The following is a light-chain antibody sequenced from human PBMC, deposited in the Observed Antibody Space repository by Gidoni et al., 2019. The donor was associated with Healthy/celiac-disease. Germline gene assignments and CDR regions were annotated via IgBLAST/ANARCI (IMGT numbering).Light chain of an antibody. J-gene: IGKJ1*01. CDR1: QSISSY. CDR3: QQSYSTPPT. Sequence: IQMTQSPSSLSASVGHRVTITCRASQSISSYLNWYQQKPGKDPKLLIYAAYSLQSGVPSRFSGSGSGTDFTLTISSLQTEDFATYYCQQSYSTPPTFGQGTKVEIK. V-gene: IGKV1-39*01. CDR2: AAY.